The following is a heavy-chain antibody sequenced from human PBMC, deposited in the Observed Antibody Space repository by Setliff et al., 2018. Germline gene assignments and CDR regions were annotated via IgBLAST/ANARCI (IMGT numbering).Heavy chain of an antibody. CDR2: TYASGAT. V-gene: IGHV3-53*01. CDR3: RLWFEETSRDY. CDR1: GFVVSNNE. Sequence: PGGSLRLSCAASGFVVSNNEMSWVRQAPEKGLEWVSVTYASGATNYADPVKGRFTISRDNAKNTLYLQMNSLRAEDTAVYYCRLWFEETSRDYWGQGTLVTVSS. J-gene: IGHJ4*02. D-gene: IGHD3-10*01.